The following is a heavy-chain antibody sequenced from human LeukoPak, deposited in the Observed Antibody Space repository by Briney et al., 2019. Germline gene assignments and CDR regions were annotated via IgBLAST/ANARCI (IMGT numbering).Heavy chain of an antibody. CDR3: ARHNYGGNSYSAAFDI. V-gene: IGHV4-39*01. Sequence: SETLSLTCTVSGGSISSSSYYWGWIRQPPGKGLEWIGDIYYSGRTYYNLSLRNRVSISLDTSKNQFSLKLTSVTAADTAVCYCARHNYGGNSYSAAFDIWGQGTVVTVSS. J-gene: IGHJ3*02. CDR2: IYYSGRT. CDR1: GGSISSSSYY. D-gene: IGHD4-23*01.